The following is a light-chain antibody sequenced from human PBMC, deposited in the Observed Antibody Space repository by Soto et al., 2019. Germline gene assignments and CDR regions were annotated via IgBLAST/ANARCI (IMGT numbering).Light chain of an antibody. J-gene: IGLJ1*01. CDR1: SSNIGGNS. Sequence: QSVLTQPPSVSAAPGQEVAISCSGSSSNIGGNSVSWYQQLPGAALKLLIYDDNKRPSGIPDRFSGFKSGTSATLGITGFQTGDEADYYCGSWDSSLSAYVFGTGTKVT. V-gene: IGLV1-51*01. CDR2: DDN. CDR3: GSWDSSLSAYV.